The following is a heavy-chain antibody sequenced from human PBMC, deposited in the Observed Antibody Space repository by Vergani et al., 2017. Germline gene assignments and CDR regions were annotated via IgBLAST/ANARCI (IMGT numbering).Heavy chain of an antibody. CDR3: AHRGAYSSVGGGTFDI. D-gene: IGHD6-19*01. J-gene: IGHJ3*02. CDR2: IYWDDDK. V-gene: IGHV2-5*02. CDR1: GFSLSSGGVG. Sequence: QITLKESGPTLVKPTQTLTLTCAFSGFSLSSGGVGVGWIRQPPGKALELLAIIYWDDDKRYSPSLKSRLTITKDTSKNQVVLTMTNMDPVDTATYYCAHRGAYSSVGGGTFDIWGQGTIVTVSS.